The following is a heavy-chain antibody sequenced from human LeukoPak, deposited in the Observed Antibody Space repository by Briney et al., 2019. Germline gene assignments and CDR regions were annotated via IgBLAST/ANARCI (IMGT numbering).Heavy chain of an antibody. D-gene: IGHD1-26*01. CDR3: ARYSGSYSGFDY. Sequence: SETLSLTCTVSGGSISSYYWSWIRQPSGKGLEWIGYIYYSGSINYNPSLKSRVTISVDTSKNQFSLKLRSVTAADTAVYYCARYSGSYSGFDYWGQGTLVTVSS. CDR2: IYYSGSI. J-gene: IGHJ4*02. V-gene: IGHV4-59*08. CDR1: GGSISSYY.